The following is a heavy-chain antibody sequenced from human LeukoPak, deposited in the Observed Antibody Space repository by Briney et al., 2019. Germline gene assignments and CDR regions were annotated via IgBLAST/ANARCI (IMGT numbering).Heavy chain of an antibody. CDR2: INHGGST. V-gene: IGHV4-34*01. CDR3: ATENIVVVPAAAYNWFDP. CDR1: GGSFSGYY. D-gene: IGHD2-2*01. J-gene: IGHJ5*02. Sequence: SETLSLTCAVYGGSFSGYYWSWIRQPPGKGLEWIGEINHGGSTNYNPSLKSRVTIPVDTSKNQFSLKLSSVTAADTAVYYCATENIVVVPAAAYNWFDPWGQGTLVTVSS.